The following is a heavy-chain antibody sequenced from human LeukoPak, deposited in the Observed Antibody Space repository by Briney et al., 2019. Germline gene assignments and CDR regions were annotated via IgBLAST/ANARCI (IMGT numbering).Heavy chain of an antibody. D-gene: IGHD3-10*01. V-gene: IGHV1-2*04. Sequence: GASVKVSCKASGYTFTGYYMHWVRQAPGQGLEWMGWINPNSGGTNYAQKFQGWVTMTRDTSISTAYMELSRLRSDDTAVYYCARAGITMVRGVIIADPNYYYYGMDVWGQGTTVTVSS. CDR2: INPNSGGT. J-gene: IGHJ6*02. CDR3: ARAGITMVRGVIIADPNYYYYGMDV. CDR1: GYTFTGYY.